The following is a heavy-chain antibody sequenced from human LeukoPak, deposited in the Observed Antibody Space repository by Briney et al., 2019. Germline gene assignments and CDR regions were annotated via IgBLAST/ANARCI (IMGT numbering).Heavy chain of an antibody. CDR2: ISGSGGST. J-gene: IGHJ4*02. V-gene: IGHV3-23*01. D-gene: IGHD6-13*01. CDR1: GFTFSSYA. Sequence: GGSLRLSCAASGFTFSSYAMSWVRQAPGKGLEWVSAISGSGGSTYYADSVKGRFTVSRDNSKNTLYLQMNSLRAEDTAVYYCAKDLPHRSSWYLGGFDYWGQGTLVTVSS. CDR3: AKDLPHRSSWYLGGFDY.